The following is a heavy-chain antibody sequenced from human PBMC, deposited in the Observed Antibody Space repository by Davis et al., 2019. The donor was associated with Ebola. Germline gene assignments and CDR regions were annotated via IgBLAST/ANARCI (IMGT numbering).Heavy chain of an antibody. V-gene: IGHV3-33*01. CDR3: AREITRVRGFPDY. J-gene: IGHJ4*02. D-gene: IGHD3-10*01. CDR1: FTLSTYG. Sequence: FTLSTYGLHPVPHAPGQGLERVAAILYDGSNKHYAASVKGRFTISIDNSKNTLYLKMNSLRAENTAVYYCAREITRVRGFPDYWGQGTLVTVSS. CDR2: ILYDGSNK.